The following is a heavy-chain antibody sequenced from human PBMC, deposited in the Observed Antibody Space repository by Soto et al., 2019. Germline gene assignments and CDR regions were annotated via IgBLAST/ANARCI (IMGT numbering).Heavy chain of an antibody. D-gene: IGHD2-15*01. CDR2: IYYSGST. J-gene: IGHJ4*02. CDR1: GGSISSGNYY. CDR3: ARDRRVEMATLDY. Sequence: QVQLQESGPGLVKPSQTLSLTCTVSGGSISSGNYYWSWIRQPPGKGLEWIGYIYYSGSTYYNPSLKGRVTTSIDTSKNQFFRNLNSVTAADTAVYYWARDRRVEMATLDYWGQGALVTVSS. V-gene: IGHV4-30-4*01.